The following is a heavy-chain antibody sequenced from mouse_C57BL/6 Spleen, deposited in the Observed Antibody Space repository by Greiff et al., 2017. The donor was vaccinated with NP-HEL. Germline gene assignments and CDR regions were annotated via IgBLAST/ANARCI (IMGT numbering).Heavy chain of an antibody. CDR2: IDPSDSYP. V-gene: IGHV1-69*01. D-gene: IGHD1-1*01. J-gene: IGHJ1*03. CDR3: ARYGSSLPLYFDV. Sequence: QVQLKQPGAELVMPGASVKLSCKASGYTFTSYWMHWVKQRPGQGLEWIGEIDPSDSYPNYNQKLKGKSTLTVDKSSSTAYMQLSCLTSADYAVYCCARYGSSLPLYFDVWGTGTTVTVSS. CDR1: GYTFTSYW.